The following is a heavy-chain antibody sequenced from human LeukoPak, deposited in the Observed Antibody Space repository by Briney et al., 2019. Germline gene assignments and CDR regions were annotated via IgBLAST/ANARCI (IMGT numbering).Heavy chain of an antibody. CDR1: GFTFSSYG. Sequence: GGSLRLSCAASGFTFSSYGMHWVRQAPGKGLEWVAVIWYDGGNKYYADSVKGRFTISRDNSKNTLYLQMNSLRAEDTAVYYCAREMYYYGSGSYVYWGQGTLVTVSS. J-gene: IGHJ4*02. D-gene: IGHD3-10*01. CDR2: IWYDGGNK. V-gene: IGHV3-33*01. CDR3: AREMYYYGSGSYVY.